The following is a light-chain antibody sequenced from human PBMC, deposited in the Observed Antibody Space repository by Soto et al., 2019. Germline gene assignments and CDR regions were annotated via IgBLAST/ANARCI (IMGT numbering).Light chain of an antibody. CDR3: TSYTSSTTYF. Sequence: QSALTQPASVSGSPGQSITISCTGTTSDFNYYNSVSWYQHHPGQAPKLMIYNVSYRPSGVSYRFSGSKSGNTASLTISGLQAEDEADYYCTSYTSSTTYFFGTGTKVTVL. CDR1: TSDFNYYNS. CDR2: NVS. V-gene: IGLV2-14*03. J-gene: IGLJ1*01.